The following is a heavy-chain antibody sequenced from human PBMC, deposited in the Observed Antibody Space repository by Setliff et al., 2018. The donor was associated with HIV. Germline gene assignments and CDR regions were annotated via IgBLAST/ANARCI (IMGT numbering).Heavy chain of an antibody. Sequence: LRLSCAASGFTVSTYYMSWVRQAPGKGLEWVSTIYSGGSTYHADSVKGRFTLSRDTSKNTLFLQMNSLRPEDTAVYYCARVRLYNTALDYRGQGTLVTVSS. CDR3: ARVRLYNTALDY. V-gene: IGHV3-66*02. D-gene: IGHD3-3*01. J-gene: IGHJ4*02. CDR1: GFTVSTYY. CDR2: IYSGGST.